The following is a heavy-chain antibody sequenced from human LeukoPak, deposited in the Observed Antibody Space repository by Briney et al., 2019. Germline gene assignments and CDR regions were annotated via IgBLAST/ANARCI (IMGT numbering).Heavy chain of an antibody. J-gene: IGHJ4*02. D-gene: IGHD6-13*01. V-gene: IGHV1-69*13. Sequence: ASVKVSCKASGGTLSRYAISWVPPAPRQGLGWMGGIIPIFGTSNYVQKFQGRVTITADESTSTAYMELSSLRSEDTAVYCCARAGDSSSWYGNYWGQGTLVTVSS. CDR2: IIPIFGTS. CDR1: GGTLSRYA. CDR3: ARAGDSSSWYGNY.